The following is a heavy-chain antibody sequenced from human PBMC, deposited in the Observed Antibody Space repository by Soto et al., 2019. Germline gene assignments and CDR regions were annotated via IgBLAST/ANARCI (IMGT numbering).Heavy chain of an antibody. J-gene: IGHJ5*02. CDR2: ISSSSSYI. V-gene: IGHV3-21*01. CDR1: GFTLSSYS. CDR3: ARDTRFDP. Sequence: GGSLRLSCSASGFTLSSYSMNWVRQAPGKGLEWVSSISSSSSYIYYADSVKGRFTISRDNAKNSLYLQMNSLRAEDTAVYYCARDTRFDPWGQGTPVIFSS. D-gene: IGHD1-26*01.